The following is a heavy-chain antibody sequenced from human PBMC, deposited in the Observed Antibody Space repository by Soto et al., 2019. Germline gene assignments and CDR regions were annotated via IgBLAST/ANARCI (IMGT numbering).Heavy chain of an antibody. CDR3: AKRLAEQTQRSGHYFCFSMDV. J-gene: IGHJ6*04. CDR2: ISGSGGYT. CDR1: GFTFSSYA. Sequence: EVQLLESGGGLVQPGGSLRLSCAGTGFTFSSYAMSWVRQAPGKGLEWVAVISGSGGYTYYADCVKGRFTISRDKSENTLFMQINSLRAEDTAVHFCAKRLAEQTQRSGHYFCFSMDVWGKGTTVTVSS. D-gene: IGHD6-25*01. V-gene: IGHV3-23*01.